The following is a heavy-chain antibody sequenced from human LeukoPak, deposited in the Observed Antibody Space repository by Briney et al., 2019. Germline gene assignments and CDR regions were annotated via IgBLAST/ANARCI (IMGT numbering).Heavy chain of an antibody. Sequence: SETLSLTCAVYGGSFSGYYWSWIRQPPGKGLEWIGEINHSGSTNYNPSLKSRVTISVDTSKNQFSLKLSSVTAADTAVYYCGRGRYCSSTSCPGRYFDLWGRGTLVTVSS. V-gene: IGHV4-34*01. CDR2: INHSGST. J-gene: IGHJ2*01. CDR3: GRGRYCSSTSCPGRYFDL. D-gene: IGHD2-2*01. CDR1: GGSFSGYY.